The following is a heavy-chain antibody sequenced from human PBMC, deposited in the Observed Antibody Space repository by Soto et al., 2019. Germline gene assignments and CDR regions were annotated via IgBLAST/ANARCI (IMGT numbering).Heavy chain of an antibody. CDR3: ARASKKVEMATTQAFDY. CDR1: GGSISSYY. CDR2: IYYSGST. D-gene: IGHD2-21*01. Sequence: SETLSLTCTVSGGSISSYYWSWIRQPPGKGLEWIGYIYYSGSTNYNPSLKSRVTISVDTSKNQFSLKLSSVTAADTAVYYCARASKKVEMATTQAFDYWGQGTLVTVSS. J-gene: IGHJ4*02. V-gene: IGHV4-59*01.